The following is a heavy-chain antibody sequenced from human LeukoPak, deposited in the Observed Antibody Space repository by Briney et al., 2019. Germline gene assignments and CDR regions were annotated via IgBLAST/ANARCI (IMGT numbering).Heavy chain of an antibody. Sequence: GGPLRLSCAASGFTFSSYAMHWVRQAPGKGLEWVAVISYDGSNKYYADSVKGRFTISRDNSKNTLYLQMNSLRAEDTAVYYCARDSEPEEDYYYYGMDVWGQGTTVTVSS. CDR1: GFTFSSYA. D-gene: IGHD1-26*01. V-gene: IGHV3-30-3*01. J-gene: IGHJ6*02. CDR3: ARDSEPEEDYYYYGMDV. CDR2: ISYDGSNK.